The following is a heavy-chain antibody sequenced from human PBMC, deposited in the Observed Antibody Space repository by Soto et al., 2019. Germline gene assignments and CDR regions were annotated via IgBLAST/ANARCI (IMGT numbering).Heavy chain of an antibody. D-gene: IGHD2-15*01. CDR1: GFTFTSYA. CDR2: VTNTGGIT. V-gene: IGHV3-23*01. J-gene: IGHJ5*01. Sequence: EVQLLESGGGLVQPGGSLRLSCVASGFTFTSYAMTWVRQLPGKGLEWVSSVTNTGGITHYANSVKGRFTISRDNSKNTVXLQMNSLRAEDTXXXXXXXXYRSCTYSNCYSRSPPDSWGQGTLVTVSA. CDR3: XXXYRSCTYSNCYSRSPPDS.